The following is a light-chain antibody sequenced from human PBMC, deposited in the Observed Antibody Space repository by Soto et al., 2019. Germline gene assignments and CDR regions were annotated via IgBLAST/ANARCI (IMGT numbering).Light chain of an antibody. J-gene: IGLJ3*02. CDR2: STN. CDR3: VLYVGSGIWV. Sequence: QAVVTQEPSFSVSPGGTVTLTCGLSSGSVSASSYPSWYQQTPGQAPRTLIYSTNTRSSGVPDRFSGSILGSKAALTITGAQADDESDYYCVLYVGSGIWVFGGGTKVTVL. V-gene: IGLV8-61*01. CDR1: SGSVSASSY.